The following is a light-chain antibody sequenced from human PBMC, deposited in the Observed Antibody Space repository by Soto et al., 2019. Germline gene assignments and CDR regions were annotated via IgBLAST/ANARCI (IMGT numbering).Light chain of an antibody. CDR2: SNN. Sequence: QSVLTQPPSASGTPGQRVPISCSGSSSNIGSNYVYWYQQLPGTAPKLLIYSNNQRPSGVPDRFSGSKSGTSASLAISGLRSEDEADYYCAAWDDSLSVLFGGGTKLTVL. V-gene: IGLV1-47*02. CDR1: SSNIGSNY. J-gene: IGLJ2*01. CDR3: AAWDDSLSVL.